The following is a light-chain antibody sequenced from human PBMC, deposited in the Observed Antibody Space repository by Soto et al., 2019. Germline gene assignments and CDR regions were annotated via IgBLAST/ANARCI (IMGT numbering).Light chain of an antibody. CDR2: GAS. CDR3: QQYYSFSPLT. Sequence: DIQMTQFPSTLSASVGDRVTITCRASQSISSWLAWYQQKPGKAPKLLIHGASSVESGVPSRFSGSGSGTDFTLTISSLQPDDFATYYCQQYYSFSPLTFGAGTKVEVK. V-gene: IGKV1-5*01. CDR1: QSISSW. J-gene: IGKJ4*01.